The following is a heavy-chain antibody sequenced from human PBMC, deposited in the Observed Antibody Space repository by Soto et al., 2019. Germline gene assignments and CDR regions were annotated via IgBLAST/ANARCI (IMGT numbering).Heavy chain of an antibody. CDR2: IDWDDEK. CDR3: ARARFNSGSYYGFDY. D-gene: IGHD1-26*01. J-gene: IGHJ4*02. V-gene: IGHV2-70*13. CDR1: GFSLSTSGMC. Sequence: SGPTLVNPTQTLTLTCTFSGFSLSTSGMCVSWIRQPPGNALEWLTLIDWDDEKYYSTSLKTRLTISKDTSKNQVVLTMTNMDPVDKATYYCARARFNSGSYYGFDYWGQGTLVTVSS.